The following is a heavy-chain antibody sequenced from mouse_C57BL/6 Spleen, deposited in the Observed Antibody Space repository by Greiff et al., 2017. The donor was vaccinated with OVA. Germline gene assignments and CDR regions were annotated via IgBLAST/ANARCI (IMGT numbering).Heavy chain of an antibody. CDR1: GYAFSSYW. V-gene: IGHV1-80*01. CDR2: IYPGDGDT. CDR3: ARGGAFYNWYFDV. J-gene: IGHJ1*03. D-gene: IGHD2-1*01. Sequence: VQLQQSGAELVKPGASVKISCKASGYAFSSYWMNWVKQRPGKGLEWIGQIYPGDGDTTYNGKFKGKATLTADKSSSTAYMQLSSLTSEDSAVYFCARGGAFYNWYFDVWGTGTTVTVSS.